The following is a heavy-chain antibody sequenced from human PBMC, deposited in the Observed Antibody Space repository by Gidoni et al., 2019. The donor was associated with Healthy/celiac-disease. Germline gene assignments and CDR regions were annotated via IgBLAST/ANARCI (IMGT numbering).Heavy chain of an antibody. J-gene: IGHJ4*02. CDR1: CGSISSSSDY. CDR2: IYYSGST. Sequence: QLQLQESGPALVKPSETLSLPSTVSCGSISSSSDYWGWIRQPPGKGREWIGSIYYSGSTYYNPSLKSRVTISVDTSKNQFSLKLSSVTAADTAVYYCARHHIAGYGDSNFDYWGQGTLVTVSS. CDR3: ARHHIAGYGDSNFDY. V-gene: IGHV4-39*01. D-gene: IGHD4-17*01.